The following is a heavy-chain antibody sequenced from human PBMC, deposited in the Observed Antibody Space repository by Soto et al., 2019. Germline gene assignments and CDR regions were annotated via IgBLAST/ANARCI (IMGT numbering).Heavy chain of an antibody. CDR2: ISGSGGST. CDR1: GFTFSSYA. Sequence: GGSLRLSCAASGFTFSSYAMSWVRQAPGKGLEWVSAISGSGGSTYYADSVKGRFTISRDNSKNTLYLQMNSLRAEDTAVYYCVGGIAVAGTLWGDYYYGMDVWGQGTTVTVSS. V-gene: IGHV3-23*01. CDR3: VGGIAVAGTLWGDYYYGMDV. D-gene: IGHD6-19*01. J-gene: IGHJ6*02.